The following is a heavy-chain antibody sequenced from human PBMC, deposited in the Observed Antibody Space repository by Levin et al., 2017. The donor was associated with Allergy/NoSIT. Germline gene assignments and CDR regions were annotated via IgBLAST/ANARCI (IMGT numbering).Heavy chain of an antibody. Sequence: GESLKISCAASGFTFSSYAMHWVRQAPGKGLEWVAVISYDGSNKYYADSVKGRFTISRDNSKNTLYLQMNSLRAEDTAVYYCATDYGDYSRGRVFDYWGQGTLVTVSS. V-gene: IGHV3-30-3*01. D-gene: IGHD4-17*01. CDR2: ISYDGSNK. J-gene: IGHJ4*02. CDR3: ATDYGDYSRGRVFDY. CDR1: GFTFSSYA.